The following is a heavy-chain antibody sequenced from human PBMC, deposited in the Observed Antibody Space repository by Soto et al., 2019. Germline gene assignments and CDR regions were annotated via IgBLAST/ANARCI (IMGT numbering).Heavy chain of an antibody. D-gene: IGHD2-15*01. Sequence: KASGYTFTSYAMHWVRQAPGQRLEWMGWINAGNGNTKYSQKFQGRVTITRDTSASTAYMELSSLRSEDTAVYYCARGKYCSGGSCWWGWFDPWGQGTLVTVSS. V-gene: IGHV1-3*01. CDR3: ARGKYCSGGSCWWGWFDP. CDR2: INAGNGNT. J-gene: IGHJ5*02. CDR1: GYTFTSYA.